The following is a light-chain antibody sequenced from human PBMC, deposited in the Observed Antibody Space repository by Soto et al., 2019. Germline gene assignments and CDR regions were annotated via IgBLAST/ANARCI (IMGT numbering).Light chain of an antibody. CDR1: SSDVGGYNY. V-gene: IGLV2-8*01. Sequence: QSALTPPPCASVSPGQSVAISCTGTSSDVGGYNYVSWYQQHPGKAPKLMIYEVNKRPSGVPDRFSGSKSGNTASLTVSGLQAEDEADYYCSSYAGSSNVFGTGTKVTVL. J-gene: IGLJ1*01. CDR3: SSYAGSSNV. CDR2: EVN.